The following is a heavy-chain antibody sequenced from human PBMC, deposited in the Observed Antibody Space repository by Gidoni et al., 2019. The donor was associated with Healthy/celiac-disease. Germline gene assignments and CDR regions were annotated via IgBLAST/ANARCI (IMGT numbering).Heavy chain of an antibody. CDR1: GGSISSYY. V-gene: IGHV4-59*01. J-gene: IGHJ4*02. Sequence: QVQLQESGPGLVKPSETLSLTCTVSGGSISSYYWSCIRQPPGKGLEWIGYIYYSGSTNYNPSLKSRVTISVDTSKNQFSLKLSSVTAADTAVYYCARDRGWVSHWGQGTLVTVSS. CDR2: IYYSGST. CDR3: ARDRGWVSH. D-gene: IGHD6-19*01.